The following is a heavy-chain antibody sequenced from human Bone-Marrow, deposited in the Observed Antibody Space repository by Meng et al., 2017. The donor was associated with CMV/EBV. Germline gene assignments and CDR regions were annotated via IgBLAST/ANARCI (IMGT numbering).Heavy chain of an antibody. CDR2: IYSDDST. V-gene: IGHV3-53*01. CDR1: GFTVSSNY. J-gene: IGHJ4*02. D-gene: IGHD4-23*01. Sequence: GGSLRLSCAASGFTVSSNYMSWVRQAPGKGLEWVSVIYSDDSTYYADSVKGRFTISRDNSKSTLYLQMNSLRAEDTAVYYCASMVGGGYFDYWGQGTLVTVSS. CDR3: ASMVGGGYFDY.